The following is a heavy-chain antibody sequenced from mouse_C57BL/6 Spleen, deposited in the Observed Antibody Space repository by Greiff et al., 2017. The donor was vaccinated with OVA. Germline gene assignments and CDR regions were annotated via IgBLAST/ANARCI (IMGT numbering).Heavy chain of an antibody. CDR1: GYSITSGYY. CDR3: AKERTLGNRYAMDY. Sequence: EVKLEESGPGLVKPSQSLSLTCSVTGYSITSGYYWNWIRQFPGNKLEWMGYISYDGSNNYNPSLKNRISITRDTSKNQFFLKLNSVTTEDTATYYCAKERTLGNRYAMDYWGQGTSVTVSS. CDR2: ISYDGSN. D-gene: IGHD2-1*01. V-gene: IGHV3-6*01. J-gene: IGHJ4*01.